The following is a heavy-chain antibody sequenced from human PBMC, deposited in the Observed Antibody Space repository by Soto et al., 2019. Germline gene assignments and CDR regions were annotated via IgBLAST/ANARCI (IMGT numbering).Heavy chain of an antibody. D-gene: IGHD3-16*02. J-gene: IGHJ4*02. CDR2: IIPIFGTA. V-gene: IGHV1-69*13. Sequence: SVKVSCKASGGTFSSYAISWVRQAPGQGLEWMRGIIPIFGTANYAQKFQGRVTITADESTSTAYMELRSLRSDDTAVYYCARDVPNPYYDYVWGSYRYYFDYWGQGTLVTVSS. CDR3: ARDVPNPYYDYVWGSYRYYFDY. CDR1: GGTFSSYA.